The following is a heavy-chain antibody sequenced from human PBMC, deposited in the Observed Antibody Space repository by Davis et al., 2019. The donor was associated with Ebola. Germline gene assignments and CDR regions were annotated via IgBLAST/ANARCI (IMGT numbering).Heavy chain of an antibody. CDR1: GFTVSSNY. V-gene: IGHV3-66*01. D-gene: IGHD6-13*01. CDR2: IYSGGST. CDR3: ARGGVAAAGRTFDY. Sequence: PGGSLRLSCAASGFTVSSNYMSWVRQAPGKGLEWVSVIYSGGSTYYADSVKGRFTISRDNSKNTLYLQMNSLRAEDTAVYYCARGGVAAAGRTFDYWGQGTLVTVSS. J-gene: IGHJ4*02.